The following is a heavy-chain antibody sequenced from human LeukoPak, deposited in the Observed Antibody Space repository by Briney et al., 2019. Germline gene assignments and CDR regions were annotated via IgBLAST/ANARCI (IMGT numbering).Heavy chain of an antibody. V-gene: IGHV4-39*07. CDR2: IYYSGST. CDR3: ARVISVRYSSGSTFDY. Sequence: SETLSLTCTVSGGSISSSGYYWGWIRQPPGKGLEWIGSIYYSGSTYYNPSLKSRVTISVDTSKNQFSLKLSSVTAADTAVYYCARVISVRYSSGSTFDYWGQGTLVTVSS. CDR1: GGSISSSGYY. J-gene: IGHJ4*02. D-gene: IGHD6-19*01.